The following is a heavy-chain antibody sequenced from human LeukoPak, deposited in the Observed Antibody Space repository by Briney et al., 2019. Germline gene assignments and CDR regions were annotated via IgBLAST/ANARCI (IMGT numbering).Heavy chain of an antibody. CDR1: GYTFTSYY. J-gene: IGHJ3*02. D-gene: IGHD6-25*01. CDR2: INPTVGDT. CDR3: ARYGFSSVWQGGWHAFDI. Sequence: ASVKVSCKAYGYTFTSYYVHWVRQAPGQGLQWMGIINPTVGDTIYAQRFQGRVTMTRDMSTSTVYMELSSLRSEDTAVYYCARYGFSSVWQGGWHAFDIWGHGTMVTVFS. V-gene: IGHV1-46*01.